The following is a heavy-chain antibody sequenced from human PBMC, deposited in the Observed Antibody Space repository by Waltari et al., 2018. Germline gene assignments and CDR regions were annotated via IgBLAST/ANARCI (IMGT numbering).Heavy chain of an antibody. CDR1: GGSISSSS. V-gene: IGHV1-69*01. D-gene: IGHD5-12*01. Sequence: QLQLQESGPGLVKPSETMSLTCTVSGGSISSSSYYWGWIRQPPGKGLEWMGGIIPIFGTANYAQKFQGRVTITTDESTSTAYMELSSLRSEDTAVYYCARDPSGYDYYYYYGMDVWGQGTTVTVSS. CDR2: IIPIFGTA. CDR3: ARDPSGYDYYYYYGMDV. J-gene: IGHJ6*02.